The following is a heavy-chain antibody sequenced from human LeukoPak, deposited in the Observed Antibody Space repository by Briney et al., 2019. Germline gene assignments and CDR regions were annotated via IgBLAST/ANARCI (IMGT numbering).Heavy chain of an antibody. CDR2: IYPDDSDT. D-gene: IGHD5-18*01. J-gene: IGHJ4*02. Sequence: GESLKISCKASGYSFTSYWIGWVRQMPGKGLEWMAIIYPDDSDTRYSPSFQGQVTISADKSISTAYLLWRSLKASDTAMYYCARLVDTTMADYWGQGSLVTVSS. CDR1: GYSFTSYW. CDR3: ARLVDTTMADY. V-gene: IGHV5-51*01.